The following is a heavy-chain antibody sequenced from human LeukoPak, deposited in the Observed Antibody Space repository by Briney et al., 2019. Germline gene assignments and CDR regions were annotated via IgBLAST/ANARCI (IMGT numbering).Heavy chain of an antibody. CDR3: VRGTPTPGMDY. Sequence: ASVKVSCKASGYTFTSYGLSWVRQAPGQGLEWMGNIDTTTGNPRYAQDFTGRFVFSLDTSVSTAYLQITSLKADDTAAYYCVRGTPTPGMDYWGQGTQVTVSS. CDR1: GYTFTSYG. D-gene: IGHD3-10*01. CDR2: IDTTTGNP. J-gene: IGHJ4*02. V-gene: IGHV7-4-1*02.